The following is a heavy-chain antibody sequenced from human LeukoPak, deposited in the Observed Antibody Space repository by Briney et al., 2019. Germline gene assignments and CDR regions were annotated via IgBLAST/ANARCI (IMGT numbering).Heavy chain of an antibody. D-gene: IGHD1-26*01. J-gene: IGHJ4*02. CDR2: IYPGDSDT. V-gene: IGHV5-51*01. Sequence: GESLKISCKGSGYSFTNYWIGWVRQMSGKGLEGMGVIYPGDSDTRYRPAFQGQVNISADKSISTTYLQWRSLKASDTAMYYCARRYSGSYLVDYWGQGTLVIVSS. CDR3: ARRYSGSYLVDY. CDR1: GYSFTNYW.